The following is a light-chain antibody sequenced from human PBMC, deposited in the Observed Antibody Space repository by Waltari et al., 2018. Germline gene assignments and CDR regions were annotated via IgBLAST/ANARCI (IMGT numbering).Light chain of an antibody. V-gene: IGLV2-23*02. Sequence: QSALTQPASVSGSPGQSITISCTGTSSDVGSYNLVSWYQQHPGKAPKLIIYEVSKRPSGVSNRFSCSKAGNTASLTISGLQAEDEADYYCCSYAVSSTWVFGGGTKLTVL. CDR1: SSDVGSYNL. CDR3: CSYAVSSTWV. CDR2: EVS. J-gene: IGLJ3*02.